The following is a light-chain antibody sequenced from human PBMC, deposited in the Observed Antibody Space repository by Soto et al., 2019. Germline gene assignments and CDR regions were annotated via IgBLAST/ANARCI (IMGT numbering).Light chain of an antibody. Sequence: DIQMTQSPSTLSASVGDRVTITCRASQSISSWLAWYQQKPGKAPKLLIYKASSLDSGVPSRFSGSGSGTEFTLTISSLQPDDFPTYYCQHYNSYPWTFGQGTKLEIK. CDR2: KAS. J-gene: IGKJ1*01. CDR3: QHYNSYPWT. CDR1: QSISSW. V-gene: IGKV1-5*03.